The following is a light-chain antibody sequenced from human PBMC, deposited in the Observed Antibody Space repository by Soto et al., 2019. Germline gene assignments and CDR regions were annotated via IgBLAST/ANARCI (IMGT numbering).Light chain of an antibody. V-gene: IGKV1-39*01. Sequence: DIQMTQSPSSLSASVGDRVTITCRASQSISSYLNLYQQRPGEAPKLLIYAASSLQSGVPSRFSGSGSGTDFTLTISSLQPEDFATYYCQQSYSTTITFGQGTRLEIK. J-gene: IGKJ5*01. CDR1: QSISSY. CDR3: QQSYSTTIT. CDR2: AAS.